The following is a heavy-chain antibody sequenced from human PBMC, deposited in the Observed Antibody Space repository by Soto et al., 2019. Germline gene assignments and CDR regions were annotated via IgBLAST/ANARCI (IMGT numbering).Heavy chain of an antibody. J-gene: IGHJ6*02. CDR1: GFTFSSYS. D-gene: IGHD4-17*01. Sequence: GGSLRLSCAASGFTFSSYSVNWVRQAPGKGLEWVSSISGSSGSIYYADSVKGRFTISRDNSKNTLYLQMNSLRAEDTAVYYCAKDLHYGDPYYYYGMDVWGQGTTVTVSS. CDR3: AKDLHYGDPYYYYGMDV. CDR2: ISGSSGSI. V-gene: IGHV3-23*01.